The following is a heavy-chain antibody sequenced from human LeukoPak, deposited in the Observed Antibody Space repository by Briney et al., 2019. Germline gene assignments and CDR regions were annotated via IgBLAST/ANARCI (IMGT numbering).Heavy chain of an antibody. CDR3: ARVVIAAGGNWFDP. V-gene: IGHV1-18*01. CDR2: ISAYNGNT. J-gene: IGHJ5*02. Sequence: ASVKVSCKASGYTFTSYGISWVRQAPGQGLEWMGWISAYNGNTNYAQKLQGRVTMATDTSTSTAYMELRSLRSDDTAVYYCARVVIAAGGNWFDPWGQGTLVTVSS. D-gene: IGHD6-13*01. CDR1: GYTFTSYG.